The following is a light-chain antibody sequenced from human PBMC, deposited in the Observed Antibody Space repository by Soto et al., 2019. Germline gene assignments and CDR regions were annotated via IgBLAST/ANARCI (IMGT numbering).Light chain of an antibody. Sequence: QSALTQPPSASVSPGQSVTISCTGTSSDFGGYNYVSWFQQHPGKAPQLMIYEVNKRPSGVPDRFSGSKSGNTASLTVSGLQAEDEADYYCSSYAGRDTVYVFGTGTKVTVL. J-gene: IGLJ1*01. CDR2: EVN. V-gene: IGLV2-8*01. CDR3: SSYAGRDTVYV. CDR1: SSDFGGYNY.